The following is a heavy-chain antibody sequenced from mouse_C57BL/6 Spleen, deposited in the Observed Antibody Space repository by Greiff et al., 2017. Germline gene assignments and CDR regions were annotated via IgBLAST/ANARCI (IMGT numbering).Heavy chain of an antibody. CDR3: AGAVGVTTTREYYFDY. Sequence: EVQGVESGGGLVQPGGSMKLSCVASGFTFSNYWMNWVRQSPGKGLEWVAQIRLKSDNYATDYAESVKGRFTISRDDSKSSVYLQMNNLRAEDTGIYYWAGAVGVTTTREYYFDYWGQGTTLTVSS. CDR1: GFTFSNYW. J-gene: IGHJ2*01. V-gene: IGHV6-3*01. CDR2: IRLKSDNYAT. D-gene: IGHD2-2*01.